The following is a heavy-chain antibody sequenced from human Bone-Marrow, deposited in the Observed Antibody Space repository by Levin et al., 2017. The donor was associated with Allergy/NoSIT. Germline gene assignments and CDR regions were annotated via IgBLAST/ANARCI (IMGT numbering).Heavy chain of an antibody. CDR3: ARGYGSSSGWDYFDF. J-gene: IGHJ4*02. V-gene: IGHV4-59*01. CDR1: GDSIDYYF. CDR2: MHFGGTI. Sequence: SETLSLTCTVSGDSIDYYFWTWIRQPPGKGLEWIAHMHFGGTIDYNPSLKSRVTISGDTSEKQVSLRLTSVTAADTAVYYCARGYGSSSGWDYFDFWGQGALVTVSS. D-gene: IGHD6-19*01.